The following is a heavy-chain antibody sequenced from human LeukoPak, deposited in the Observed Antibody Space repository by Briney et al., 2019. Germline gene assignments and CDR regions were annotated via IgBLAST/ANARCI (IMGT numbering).Heavy chain of an antibody. CDR2: INWNGGST. D-gene: IGHD2/OR15-2a*01. J-gene: IGHJ4*02. CDR3: ARVGKGRRMYYFDY. CDR1: GFTFDDYG. Sequence: GGSLRLSCAVSGFTFDDYGMSWVRQAPGKGLEWVSGINWNGGSTGYADSVKGRFTISRDNAKNSLYLQMNSLRAEDTALYHCARVGKGRRMYYFDYWGQGTLVTVSS. V-gene: IGHV3-20*01.